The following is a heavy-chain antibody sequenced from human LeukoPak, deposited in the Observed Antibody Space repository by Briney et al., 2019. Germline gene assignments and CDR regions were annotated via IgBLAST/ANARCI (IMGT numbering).Heavy chain of an antibody. Sequence: GGSLRLSCAASGFTFSSYWMTWVRQASGKGLEWVANIKGDGSEKYYVDSVKGRFTISRDSAKNSLFLQMNSLRAEDTAVYYCAGERPSSSWYDYWGQGTLVTVSS. CDR1: GFTFSSYW. J-gene: IGHJ4*02. CDR3: AGERPSSSWYDY. CDR2: IKGDGSEK. D-gene: IGHD6-13*01. V-gene: IGHV3-7*01.